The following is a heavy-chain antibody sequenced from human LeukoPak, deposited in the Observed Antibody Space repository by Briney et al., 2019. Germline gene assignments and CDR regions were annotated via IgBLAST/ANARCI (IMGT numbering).Heavy chain of an antibody. Sequence: SVKVSCKASGDTVRKYAIGWVRQAPGQGLEWIGGIISTYGASNYAQKFQGRATLTTDESANTAYMELHSLRSEDTAVYYCARDRTGYGNYYFDSWGQGTPVTVSS. CDR2: IISTYGAS. V-gene: IGHV1-69*05. CDR3: ARDRTGYGNYYFDS. CDR1: GDTVRKYA. D-gene: IGHD5-18*01. J-gene: IGHJ4*02.